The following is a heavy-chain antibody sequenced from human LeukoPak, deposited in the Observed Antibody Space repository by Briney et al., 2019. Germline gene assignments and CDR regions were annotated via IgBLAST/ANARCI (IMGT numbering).Heavy chain of an antibody. CDR1: GGTFGNYG. CDR2: IIPIFGTA. V-gene: IGHV1-69*01. Sequence: SVKVSCRASGGTFGNYGITWVRQAPGQGLEWMGGIIPIFGTANYAQKFQGRVTITADESTSTAYMELSSLRSEDTAVYYCARDLYDFNYYYYMDVWGKGTTVTVSS. D-gene: IGHD3-3*01. CDR3: ARDLYDFNYYYYMDV. J-gene: IGHJ6*03.